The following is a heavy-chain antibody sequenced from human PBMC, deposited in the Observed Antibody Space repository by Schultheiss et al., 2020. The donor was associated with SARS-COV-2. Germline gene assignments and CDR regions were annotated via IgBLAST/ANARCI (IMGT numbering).Heavy chain of an antibody. CDR3: ARGKGSEYYPNAFDI. CDR2: ISYDGSNK. J-gene: IGHJ3*02. CDR1: GFTFSSYG. V-gene: IGHV3-30*03. Sequence: GGSLRLSCAASGFTFSSYGMHWVRQAPGKGLEWVAVISYDGSNKYYADSVKGRFTISRDNSKNTLYLQMNSLRAEDTAVYYCARGKGSEYYPNAFDIWGQGTTVTVSS. D-gene: IGHD2/OR15-2a*01.